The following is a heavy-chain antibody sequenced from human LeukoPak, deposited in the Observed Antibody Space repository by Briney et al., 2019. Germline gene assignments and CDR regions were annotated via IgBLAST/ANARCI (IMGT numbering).Heavy chain of an antibody. CDR2: INHSGST. J-gene: IGHJ6*03. CDR3: ARVSRPFLEWLPYYYYYMDV. D-gene: IGHD3-3*01. CDR1: GGSISSYY. V-gene: IGHV4-34*01. Sequence: KASETLSLTCTVSGGSISSYYWSWIRQPPGKGLEWIGEINHSGSTNYNPSLKSRVTISVDTSKNQFSLKLSSVTAADTAVYYCARVSRPFLEWLPYYYYYMDVWGRGTTVTVSS.